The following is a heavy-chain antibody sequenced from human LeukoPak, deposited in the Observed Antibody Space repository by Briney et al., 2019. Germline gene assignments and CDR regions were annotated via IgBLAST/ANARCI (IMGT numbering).Heavy chain of an antibody. D-gene: IGHD6-19*01. J-gene: IGHJ4*02. CDR2: INPQRGGT. CDR1: GYSFTAYY. V-gene: IGHV1-2*02. Sequence: EASVKVSCKASGYSFTAYYMHWVRQAPGEGLEWSGLINPQRGGTHYAQKFQGRVTMTRDTSITPAYMELSRLTSDDTVLYYCARNIGVGPNGDSWGQGTLVTVSS. CDR3: ARNIGVGPNGDS.